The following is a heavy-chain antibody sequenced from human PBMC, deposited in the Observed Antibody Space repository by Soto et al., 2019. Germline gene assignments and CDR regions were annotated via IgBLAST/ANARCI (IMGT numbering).Heavy chain of an antibody. J-gene: IGHJ5*02. D-gene: IGHD1-26*01. V-gene: IGHV5-51*01. Sequence: PGESLKISFKGSGYTFTSHWIGWVRQMPVKGLEWMGIIYPGDSDTRYSPSFQGQVIISADKSITTAYLQWSSLKASDTAMYYCVRVGLVGPTSISNAWFDPWGQGTLVPVSS. CDR2: IYPGDSDT. CDR1: GYTFTSHW. CDR3: VRVGLVGPTSISNAWFDP.